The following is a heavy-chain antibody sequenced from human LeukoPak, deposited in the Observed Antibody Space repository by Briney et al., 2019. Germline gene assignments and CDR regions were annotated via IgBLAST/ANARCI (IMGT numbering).Heavy chain of an antibody. J-gene: IGHJ3*02. D-gene: IGHD6-19*01. V-gene: IGHV1-46*01. CDR3: ARIIAVAGTAHDAFYI. CDR1: GYTFTSYY. CDR2: INPSGGST. Sequence: ASVKVSCKASGYTFTSYYMHWVRQAPGQGLEWMGIINPSGGSTSYAQKFQGRVTMTRDTSTSTVYMELSSLRSEDTAVYYCARIIAVAGTAHDAFYIWGQGTMVTVSS.